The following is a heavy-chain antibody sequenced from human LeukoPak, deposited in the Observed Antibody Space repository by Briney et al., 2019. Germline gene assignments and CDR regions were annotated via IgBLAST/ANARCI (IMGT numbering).Heavy chain of an antibody. Sequence: SETLSLTCTVSGGSISSGSYYWSWIRQPAGKGLEWIGRIYTSGSTNYNPSLKSRVTISVDTSKNQFSLKLSSVTAADTAVYYCACHSGWSRPSEWGQGTLVTVSS. V-gene: IGHV4-61*02. CDR2: IYTSGST. D-gene: IGHD6-19*01. CDR1: GGSISSGSYY. CDR3: ACHSGWSRPSE. J-gene: IGHJ4*02.